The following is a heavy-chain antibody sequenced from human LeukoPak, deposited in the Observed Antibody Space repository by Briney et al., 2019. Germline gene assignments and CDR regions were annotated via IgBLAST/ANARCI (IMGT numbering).Heavy chain of an antibody. D-gene: IGHD3-3*02. CDR3: ARAGAALTRRRGWFDP. V-gene: IGHV4-34*01. J-gene: IGHJ5*02. Sequence: ASETLSLTCAVYGGSFSGYYWSWIRQPPGKGLEWIGEINHSGSTNYNPSLKSRVTISVDTSKNQFSLKLSSVTAADTAVYYCARAGAALTRRRGWFDPWGQGTLVTVSS. CDR2: INHSGST. CDR1: GGSFSGYY.